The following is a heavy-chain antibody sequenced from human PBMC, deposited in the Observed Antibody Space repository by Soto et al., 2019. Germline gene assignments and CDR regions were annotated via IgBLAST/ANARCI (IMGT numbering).Heavy chain of an antibody. J-gene: IGHJ4*02. Sequence: ASVKVSCKASGYTFTGYYMHWVRQATGQGLEWMGWINPNSGGTNYEQKFEGRVTMTRDASISTAYMELSRLRSDDTAVYYCARDPGGCDSTSCYNLYYFDYWGQGTLVTVSS. CDR2: INPNSGGT. CDR3: ARDPGGCDSTSCYNLYYFDY. CDR1: GYTFTGYY. V-gene: IGHV1-2*02. D-gene: IGHD2-2*02.